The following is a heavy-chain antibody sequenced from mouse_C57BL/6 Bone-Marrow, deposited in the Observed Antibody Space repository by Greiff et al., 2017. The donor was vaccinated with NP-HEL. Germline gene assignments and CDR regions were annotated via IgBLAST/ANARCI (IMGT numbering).Heavy chain of an antibody. D-gene: IGHD2-2*01. CDR1: GYTFTDYY. V-gene: IGHV1-26*01. CDR3: ARYGYPYFDY. CDR2: INPNNGGT. Sequence: VQLQQSGPELVKPGASVKISCKASGYTFTDYYMNWVKQSHGKSLEWIGDINPNNGGTSYNQKFKGKATLTVDKSSSTAYMELRSLTSEDSAVYYCARYGYPYFDYWGQGTTLTVSS. J-gene: IGHJ2*01.